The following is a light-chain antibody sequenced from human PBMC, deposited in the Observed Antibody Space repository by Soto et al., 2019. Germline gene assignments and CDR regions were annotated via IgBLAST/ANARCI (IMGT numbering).Light chain of an antibody. Sequence: DIVLTQSPATLSLSPGERATLSCRASQTVGRSLAWYQQKPGQAPRLLMSDASNRATGIPARFSGSGSGTDFTLTISSLESEDFAIYFCQQRFNWPLTFGQGTRLEIK. V-gene: IGKV3-11*01. CDR3: QQRFNWPLT. J-gene: IGKJ5*01. CDR1: QTVGRS. CDR2: DAS.